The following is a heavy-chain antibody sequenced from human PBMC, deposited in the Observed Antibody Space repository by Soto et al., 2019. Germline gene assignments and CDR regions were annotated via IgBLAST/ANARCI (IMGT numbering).Heavy chain of an antibody. Sequence: GGSLRLSCAASGFTFSSYAMSWVRQAPGKGLEWVSAISGSGGSTYYADSVKGRFTISRDNSKNTLYLQMNSLRAEDTAVYHCAKDYHYDSSGPTFDYWGQGTLVTVSS. J-gene: IGHJ4*02. V-gene: IGHV3-23*01. CDR3: AKDYHYDSSGPTFDY. D-gene: IGHD3-22*01. CDR1: GFTFSSYA. CDR2: ISGSGGST.